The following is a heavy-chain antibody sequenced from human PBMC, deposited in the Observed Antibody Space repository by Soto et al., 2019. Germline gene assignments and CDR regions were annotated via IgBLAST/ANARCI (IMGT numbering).Heavy chain of an antibody. J-gene: IGHJ4*02. CDR3: AKVGLFRNGYMGVVRGDY. V-gene: IGHV3-23*01. CDR2: ITDGGGSK. D-gene: IGHD2-2*02. Sequence: EVQLLESGGGLVQPGGSLRLSCTASGFTFGSYAMSWVRQAPGKGLEWVSGITDGGGSKFYADSVQGRFTISRDNSKNTLYLQMSSLTAEDTAIYYCAKVGLFRNGYMGVVRGDYGGQGTLVTVSA. CDR1: GFTFGSYA.